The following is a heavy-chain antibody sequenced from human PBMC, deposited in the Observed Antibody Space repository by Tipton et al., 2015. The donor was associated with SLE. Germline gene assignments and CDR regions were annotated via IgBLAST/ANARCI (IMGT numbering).Heavy chain of an antibody. V-gene: IGHV4-39*01. CDR3: ARTGDITSPFDY. CDR2: IYYSGTT. D-gene: IGHD7-27*01. CDR1: GGSISSSSYY. Sequence: TLSLTCTVSGGSISSSSYYWGWLRQPPGRGLEWIGNIYYSGTTNYNPSLKSRVTISVHTPKNQFSLKLTSETAADTAVYYCARTGDITSPFDYWGQGTLVTVSS. J-gene: IGHJ4*02.